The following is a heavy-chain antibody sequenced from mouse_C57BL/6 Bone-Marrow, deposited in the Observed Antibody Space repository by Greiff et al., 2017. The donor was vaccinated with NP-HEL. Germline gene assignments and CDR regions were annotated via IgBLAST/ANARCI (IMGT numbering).Heavy chain of an antibody. J-gene: IGHJ1*03. D-gene: IGHD1-1*01. CDR2: IYPGSGST. V-gene: IGHV1-55*01. CDR3: ARDEDYYGSSYWYFDV. Sequence: QVQLQQPGAELVKPGDSVKMSCKASGYTFTSYWITWVKQRPGQGLEWIGDIYPGSGSTNYNEKFKRKATLTVDTSSSTAYMQLSSRTSEDSAVYYCARDEDYYGSSYWYFDVWGTGTTVTVSS. CDR1: GYTFTSYW.